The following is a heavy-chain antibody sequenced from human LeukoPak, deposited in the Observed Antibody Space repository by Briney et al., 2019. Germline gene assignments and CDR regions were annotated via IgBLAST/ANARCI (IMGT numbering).Heavy chain of an antibody. J-gene: IGHJ5*02. D-gene: IGHD3-22*01. CDR1: GFTFSSYS. CDR3: ARGYYYDSSGYPRERCNWFDP. Sequence: GGSLRLSCAASGFTFSSYSMNWVRQAPGKGLEWVSYISSSSTIYYADSVKGRFTISRDNAKNSLYLQMNSLRAEDTAVYYCARGYYYDSSGYPRERCNWFDPWGQGTLVTVSS. V-gene: IGHV3-48*04. CDR2: ISSSSTI.